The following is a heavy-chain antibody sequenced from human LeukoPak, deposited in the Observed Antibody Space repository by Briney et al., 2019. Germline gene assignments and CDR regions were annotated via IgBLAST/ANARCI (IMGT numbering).Heavy chain of an antibody. D-gene: IGHD7-27*01. V-gene: IGHV4-38-2*01. J-gene: IGHJ4*02. CDR1: GYSISCGYY. Sequence: PSETLSLTCAVSGYSISCGYYWGWIRQPPGKGLEWIGSIYHSGSTYYNPSLKSRVTISVDTSKNQFSLKLSSVTAADTAVYYCARHVNWGFDYWGQGTLVTVSS. CDR2: IYHSGST. CDR3: ARHVNWGFDY.